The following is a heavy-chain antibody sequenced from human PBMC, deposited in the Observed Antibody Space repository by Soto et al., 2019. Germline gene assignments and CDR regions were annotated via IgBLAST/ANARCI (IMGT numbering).Heavy chain of an antibody. V-gene: IGHV3-33*01. CDR3: ARGPPYCGGGSCYSRGYYGMDV. CDR1: GFTFSSYG. Sequence: QVQLVESGGGVVQPGRSLRLSCAASGFTFSSYGMHWVRQAPGKGLEWVAVIWYDGSNKYYADSVKGRFTISRDNSKNTLYLQMNSLRAEDTAVYYCARGPPYCGGGSCYSRGYYGMDVWGQGTTVTVSS. CDR2: IWYDGSNK. D-gene: IGHD2-15*01. J-gene: IGHJ6*02.